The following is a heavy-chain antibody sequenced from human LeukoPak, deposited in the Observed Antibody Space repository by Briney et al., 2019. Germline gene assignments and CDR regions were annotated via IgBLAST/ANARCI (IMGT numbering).Heavy chain of an antibody. CDR3: ARTLKSKYCSSTSCEWLNWFDP. V-gene: IGHV4-59*01. CDR1: GGSISSYY. CDR2: TYYSGST. D-gene: IGHD2-2*01. Sequence: SETLSLTCTVSGGSISSYYWSWIRQPPGKGLEWIGYTYYSGSTNYNPSLKSRVTISVDTSKNQFSLKLSSVTAADTAVYYCARTLKSKYCSSTSCEWLNWFDPWGQGTLVTVSS. J-gene: IGHJ5*02.